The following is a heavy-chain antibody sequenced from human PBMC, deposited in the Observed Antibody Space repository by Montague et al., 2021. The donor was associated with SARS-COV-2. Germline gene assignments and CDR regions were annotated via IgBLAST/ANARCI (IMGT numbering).Heavy chain of an antibody. J-gene: IGHJ4*02. V-gene: IGHV4-34*01. Sequence: SETLSLTCGVYGGSFSGYFWTWIRQPPGKGLEWIGSVHYNGRTYYNPSLKSRVTIYVDTSKNQISLRLSSVTAADTAVYYSTRHVHMTWPEPSPGFDYWGQGTLVTVSS. CDR3: TRHVHMTWPEPSPGFDY. D-gene: IGHD1-1*01. CDR2: VHYNGRT. CDR1: GGSFSGYF.